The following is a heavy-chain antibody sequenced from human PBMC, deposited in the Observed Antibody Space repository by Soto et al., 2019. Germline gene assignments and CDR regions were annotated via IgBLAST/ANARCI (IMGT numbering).Heavy chain of an antibody. J-gene: IGHJ6*03. CDR2: IYYSGST. V-gene: IGHV4-39*01. CDR3: ARLGENNYYMDV. D-gene: IGHD3-10*01. Sequence: QPLGKGLEWIGSIYYSGSTYYNPSLKSRVTISVDTSKNQFSLKLSSVTAADTAVYYCARLGENNYYMDVWGKGTTVTVSS.